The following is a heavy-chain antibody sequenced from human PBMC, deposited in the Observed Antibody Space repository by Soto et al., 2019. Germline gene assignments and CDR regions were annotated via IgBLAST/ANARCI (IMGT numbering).Heavy chain of an antibody. J-gene: IGHJ4*02. CDR1: GFSLSTSGVG. CDR2: IYWNDDK. Sequence: KESGPTLVKPTQTLTLTCTFSGFSLSTSGVGVGWIRQPPGKALEWLALIYWNDDKRYSPSLKSRLTITKDTSKNQVVLTMTNMDPVDTATYYCAHRRGAAAGTLLSYWGQGTLVTVSS. CDR3: AHRRGAAAGTLLSY. D-gene: IGHD6-13*01. V-gene: IGHV2-5*01.